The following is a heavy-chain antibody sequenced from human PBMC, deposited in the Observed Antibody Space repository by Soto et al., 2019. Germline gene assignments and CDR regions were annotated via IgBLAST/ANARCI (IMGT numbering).Heavy chain of an antibody. CDR1: DFSLSGFD. J-gene: IGHJ4*02. V-gene: IGHV3-11*06. CDR3: ASRGHCSNGQCHPFDY. Sequence: GGSLRLSCVVPDFSLSGFDMSWVRQAPGKGLEWLSFISMSGSYKTYAASVEGRFTISRDNVKNILYLQMDSLRVEDTAVYYCASRGHCSNGQCHPFDYWGQGTQVTVSS. CDR2: ISMSGSYK. D-gene: IGHD2-8*01.